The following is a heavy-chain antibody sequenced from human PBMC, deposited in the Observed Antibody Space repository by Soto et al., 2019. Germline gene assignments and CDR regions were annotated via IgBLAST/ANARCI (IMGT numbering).Heavy chain of an antibody. CDR1: GYDFSAYW. J-gene: IGHJ4*02. V-gene: IGHV5-51*03. CDR2: IYPGDSDV. Sequence: DVQLVQSGAEVKKPGESLRISCKGSGYDFSAYWINWVLQMPGKGLEWMGTIYPGDSDVRYSPSFQGQVTISVDKSISIAYLQWSSLKAADTAIFYCARTDYGSGTFDSWGQGTLVTVSS. CDR3: ARTDYGSGTFDS. D-gene: IGHD3-10*01.